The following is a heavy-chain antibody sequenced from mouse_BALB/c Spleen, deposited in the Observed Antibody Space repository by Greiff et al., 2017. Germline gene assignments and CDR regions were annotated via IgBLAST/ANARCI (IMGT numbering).Heavy chain of an antibody. CDR2: ISSGGSYT. CDR1: GFTFSSYG. CDR3: ARHGAVTTVVEYIDV. D-gene: IGHD1-1*01. J-gene: IGHJ1*01. Sequence: EVMLVESGGDLVKPGGSLKLSCAASGFTFSSYGMSWVRQTPDKRLEWVATISSGGSYTYYPDSVKGRFTISRDNAKNTLYLQMSSLKSEDTAMYYCARHGAVTTVVEYIDVWGAGTTGTVSS. V-gene: IGHV5-6*02.